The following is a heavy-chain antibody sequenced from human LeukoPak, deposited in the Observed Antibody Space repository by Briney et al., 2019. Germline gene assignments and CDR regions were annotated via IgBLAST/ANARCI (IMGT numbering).Heavy chain of an antibody. Sequence: GGSLRLSCAASGFTFSSDAMSWVRQAPGKGLAWVSAISGSGGSTYYADSVKGRFTISRDNAKNSLHLQMNSLRAEDTAVYYCARDRVEWTPRFLVQYYYMDVWGKGTTVTVSS. CDR2: ISGSGGST. CDR1: GFTFSSDA. CDR3: ARDRVEWTPRFLVQYYYMDV. J-gene: IGHJ6*03. D-gene: IGHD3-3*01. V-gene: IGHV3-23*01.